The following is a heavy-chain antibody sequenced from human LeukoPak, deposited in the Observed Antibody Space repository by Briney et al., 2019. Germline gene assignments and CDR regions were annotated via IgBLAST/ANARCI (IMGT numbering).Heavy chain of an antibody. CDR2: INHSGST. CDR3: ARAWVVGATPLDY. V-gene: IGHV4-34*01. Sequence: SETLSLTCAVYGGSFSGYYWSWIRQPPGKGVEWIGEINHSGSTNYNPSLKSRVTISVDTSKNQFSLKLSSVTAADTAVYYCARAWVVGATPLDYWGQGTLVTVSS. CDR1: GGSFSGYY. D-gene: IGHD1-26*01. J-gene: IGHJ4*02.